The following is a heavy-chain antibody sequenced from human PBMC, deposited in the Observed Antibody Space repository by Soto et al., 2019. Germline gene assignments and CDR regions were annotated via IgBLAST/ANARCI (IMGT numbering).Heavy chain of an antibody. D-gene: IGHD2-2*01. Sequence: ASVKVSCKASGYTFTSYAMHWVRQAPGQRLEWMGWINAGNGNTKYSQKFQGRVTITRDTSASTAYMELSSLRSEDTAVYYCARGQCTRESSTSAYALDYWGQGTQGTVAS. CDR2: INAGNGNT. J-gene: IGHJ4*02. V-gene: IGHV1-3*01. CDR1: GYTFTSYA. CDR3: ARGQCTRESSTSAYALDY.